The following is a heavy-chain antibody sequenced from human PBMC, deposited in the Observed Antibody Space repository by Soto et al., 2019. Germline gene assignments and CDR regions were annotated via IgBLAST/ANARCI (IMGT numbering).Heavy chain of an antibody. V-gene: IGHV1-24*01. D-gene: IGHD3-22*01. CDR3: ATPRWDYYDSSGYYYDFDY. Sequence: ASVKVSCKVSGYTLTELSMHWVRQAPGKGLEWMGGFDPEDGETIYAQKFQGRVTMTEDTSTDTAYMELSSLRSEDTAVYYCATPRWDYYDSSGYYYDFDYWGQGTLVTVSS. J-gene: IGHJ4*02. CDR2: FDPEDGET. CDR1: GYTLTELS.